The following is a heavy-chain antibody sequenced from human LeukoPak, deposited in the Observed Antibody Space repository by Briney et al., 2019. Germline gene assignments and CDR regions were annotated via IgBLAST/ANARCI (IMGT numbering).Heavy chain of an antibody. V-gene: IGHV3-23*01. CDR2: ISGSGGST. D-gene: IGHD4/OR15-4a*01. Sequence: LPGGSLRLSCAASGFTFSSYAMSWVRQAPGKGLEWVSAISGSGGSTYYADSVKDRFTITRDNSKNTLYLQMNSLRAEDTAVYYCAKTMAVTMDYGMDVWGQGTTVTVSS. J-gene: IGHJ6*02. CDR3: AKTMAVTMDYGMDV. CDR1: GFTFSSYA.